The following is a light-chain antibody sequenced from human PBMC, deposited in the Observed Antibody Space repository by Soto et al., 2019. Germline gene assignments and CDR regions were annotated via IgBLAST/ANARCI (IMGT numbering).Light chain of an antibody. CDR2: GAS. CDR3: QRYGSSQFT. V-gene: IGKV3-20*01. J-gene: IGKJ3*01. CDR1: QSVGSNY. Sequence: EIVLTQSPGTLSLSPGERATLSCRASQSVGSNYLAWYQQKPGQAPSLLIYGASSRATGIPDRFSGSGSGTDFTLTINRLEPEDFAVYYCQRYGSSQFTFGPGTKVDIK.